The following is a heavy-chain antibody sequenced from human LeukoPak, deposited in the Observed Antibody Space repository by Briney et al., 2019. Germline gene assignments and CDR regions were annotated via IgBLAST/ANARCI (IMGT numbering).Heavy chain of an antibody. Sequence: GGSLRLSCAASGFTFSSYGMHWVRQAPGKGLEWVAVISYDGSNKYYADSVKGRFTVSRDNSKNTLYLQMNSLRAEDTAVYYCARDPDSSGYYLGAFDIWGQGTMVTVSS. CDR2: ISYDGSNK. J-gene: IGHJ3*02. CDR1: GFTFSSYG. CDR3: ARDPDSSGYYLGAFDI. V-gene: IGHV3-30*19. D-gene: IGHD3-22*01.